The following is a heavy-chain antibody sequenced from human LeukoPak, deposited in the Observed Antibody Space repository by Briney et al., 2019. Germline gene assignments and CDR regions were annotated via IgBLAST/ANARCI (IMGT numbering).Heavy chain of an antibody. J-gene: IGHJ6*03. CDR3: ARLPGALHLYYMDV. D-gene: IGHD1-26*01. CDR2: IYHSGST. CDR1: GGSISSSNW. V-gene: IGHV4-4*02. Sequence: SETLSLTCTVSGGSISSSNWWSWVRPPPGKGLEWIGEIYHSGSTNYNPSLKSRVTISVDKSKNQFSLKLSSVTAADTAVYYCARLPGALHLYYMDVWGKGTTVTISS.